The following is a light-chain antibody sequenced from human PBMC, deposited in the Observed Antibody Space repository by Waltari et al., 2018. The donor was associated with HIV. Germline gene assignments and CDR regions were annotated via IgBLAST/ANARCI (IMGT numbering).Light chain of an antibody. CDR2: GNA. CDR3: GAWDNRLGSWV. Sequence: QSAVTQPPSVSAAPGQSVTISCSGSNSNIGSNSVSWYQHPPGAAPKLRVYGNAGRPSALRDRFSGSKSGTSATLVISGLQAGDEADYYCGAWDNRLGSWVFGGGTKLTVL. V-gene: IGLV1-51*01. CDR1: NSNIGSNS. J-gene: IGLJ3*02.